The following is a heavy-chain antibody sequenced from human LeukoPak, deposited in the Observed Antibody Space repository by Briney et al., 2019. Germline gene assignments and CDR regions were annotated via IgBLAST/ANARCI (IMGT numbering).Heavy chain of an antibody. J-gene: IGHJ4*02. CDR3: ARDILTNIAAAFDY. V-gene: IGHV3-7*01. D-gene: IGHD6-13*01. Sequence: PGGSLRLSCAASGFTFSSYWMSWVRQAPGKGLEWVANIKQDGSEKYYVDSVKGRFTISRDNAKNSLYLQMNSLRAEDTAVYYCARDILTNIAAAFDYWGQGTLVTVSS. CDR2: IKQDGSEK. CDR1: GFTFSSYW.